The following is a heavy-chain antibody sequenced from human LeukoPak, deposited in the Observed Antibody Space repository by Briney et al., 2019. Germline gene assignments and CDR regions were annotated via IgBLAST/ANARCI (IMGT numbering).Heavy chain of an antibody. J-gene: IGHJ6*03. CDR1: VYTFSSFD. V-gene: IGHV1-8*01. CDR2: MNPINGHT. Sequence: ASVKVSCKASVYTFSSFDINWVRQAPGQGLECMGWMNPINGHTGYAQKFQGRVTMTGDTSTSTAYMELSSLTYEDTAVYYCARPTSRPSNYYHMGVWGKGTTVTVSS. CDR3: ARPTSRPSNYYHMGV. D-gene: IGHD6-13*01.